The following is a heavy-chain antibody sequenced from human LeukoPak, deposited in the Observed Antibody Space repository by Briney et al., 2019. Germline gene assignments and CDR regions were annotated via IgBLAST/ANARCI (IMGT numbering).Heavy chain of an antibody. V-gene: IGHV3-23*01. D-gene: IGHD2-15*01. Sequence: PSETLSLTCTVSGGSISSSSYYWGWIRQAPGKGLEWVSAISGSGGSTYYADSVKGRFTISRDNSKNTLYLQMNSLRAEDTAVYYCAKDRRYCSGGSCYDWFDPWGQGTLVTVSS. CDR3: AKDRRYCSGGSCYDWFDP. CDR2: ISGSGGST. J-gene: IGHJ5*02. CDR1: GGSISSSSYY.